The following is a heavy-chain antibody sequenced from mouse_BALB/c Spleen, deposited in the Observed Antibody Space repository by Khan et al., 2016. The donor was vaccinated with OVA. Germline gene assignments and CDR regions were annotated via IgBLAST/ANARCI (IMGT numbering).Heavy chain of an antibody. D-gene: IGHD1-1*02. Sequence: VQLQESGAELAQPGASVKMSCKASGYTFTTYWMHWVKQRPGQGLEWIGYIDPSSDYTEYNQKFKDKATLTTDKSSSTAYIQLSSLTSEDSAVYYCARRELFGSFAYWGQGTLVTVSA. CDR1: GYTFTTYW. J-gene: IGHJ3*01. V-gene: IGHV1-7*01. CDR2: IDPSSDYT. CDR3: ARRELFGSFAY.